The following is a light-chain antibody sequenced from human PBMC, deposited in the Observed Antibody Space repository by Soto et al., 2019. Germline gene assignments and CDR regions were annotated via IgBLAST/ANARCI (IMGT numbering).Light chain of an antibody. J-gene: IGLJ2*01. CDR3: AAWDDSLSGVV. Sequence: QPVLTQPPSASGTPGQRVTISCSRSSSNIGSNYVYWYQQLPGTVPQLLIYRNSERPSGVPDRFSGSKSGTSASLAISGLRSEDEADYYCAAWDDSLSGVVFGGGTKVTVL. V-gene: IGLV1-47*01. CDR2: RNS. CDR1: SSNIGSNY.